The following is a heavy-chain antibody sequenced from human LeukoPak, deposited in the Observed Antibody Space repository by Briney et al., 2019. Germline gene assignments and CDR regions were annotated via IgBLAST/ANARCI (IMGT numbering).Heavy chain of an antibody. D-gene: IGHD1/OR15-1a*01. V-gene: IGHV4-59*08. CDR2: SYYSGRT. Sequence: PSETLSLTCTVSGGSIISYYWSWIRQPPGKRLEWIGYSYYSGRTSYNPSLKGRVTISVDMSNNQFSLKLDSVTAADTAVYYCARHGGTVAINDAFDLWGQGQWSPSLQ. CDR3: ARHGGTVAINDAFDL. CDR1: GGSIISYY. J-gene: IGHJ3*01.